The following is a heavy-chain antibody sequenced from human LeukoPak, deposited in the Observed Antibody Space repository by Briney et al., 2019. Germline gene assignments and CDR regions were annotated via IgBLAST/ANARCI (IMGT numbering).Heavy chain of an antibody. CDR3: ARHSIASDGARLFDY. D-gene: IGHD2-21*01. J-gene: IGHJ4*02. V-gene: IGHV4-59*08. CDR1: GGSITSYY. CDR2: LYYSGNS. Sequence: AETLSLTCTVSGGSITSYYWAWLRQPPGKGLEWIGYLYYSGNSNYNPSLKSRVSMSVDTSKNQFSLKPTSVTAADTAVYYCARHSIASDGARLFDYWGRGTLVTVSS.